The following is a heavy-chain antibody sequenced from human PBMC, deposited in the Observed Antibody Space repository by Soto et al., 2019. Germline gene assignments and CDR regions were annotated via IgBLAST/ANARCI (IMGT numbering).Heavy chain of an antibody. CDR3: ARSTSGITIFGEGDAFDI. J-gene: IGHJ3*02. V-gene: IGHV3-74*01. CDR2: INSDGSST. CDR1: GFTFSSYW. D-gene: IGHD3-3*01. Sequence: GGSLRLSCAASGFTFSSYWMHWVRQAPGKGLAWVSRINSDGSSTSYADSVKGRFTISRDNAKNTLYLQMNSLRAEDTAVYYCARSTSGITIFGEGDAFDIWGQGTMVTVSS.